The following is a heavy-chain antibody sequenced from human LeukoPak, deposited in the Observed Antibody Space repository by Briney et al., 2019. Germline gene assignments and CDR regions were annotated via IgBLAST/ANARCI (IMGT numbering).Heavy chain of an antibody. Sequence: SETLSLTCTVSGGSISSGGYYWSWIRQPPGKGLEWIGYIYHSGSTYYNPSLKSRVTISVDRSKNQFSLKLSSVTAADTAVYYCAREERLCSSTSCYKYFQHWGQGTLVTVSS. CDR3: AREERLCSSTSCYKYFQH. D-gene: IGHD2-2*02. J-gene: IGHJ1*01. CDR2: IYHSGST. CDR1: GGSISSGGYY. V-gene: IGHV4-30-2*01.